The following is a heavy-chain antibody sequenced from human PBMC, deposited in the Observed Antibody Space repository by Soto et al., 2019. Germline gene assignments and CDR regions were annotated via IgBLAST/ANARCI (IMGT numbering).Heavy chain of an antibody. D-gene: IGHD6-13*01. Sequence: PGGSLRLSCAASGFTFSDYYMSWIRQAPGKGLEWVSSISSSSSYIYYADSVKGRFTISRDNAKNSLYLQMNSLRAEDTAVYYCARTYSSSWYEAGDAFDIWGQGTMVTVSS. CDR3: ARTYSSSWYEAGDAFDI. J-gene: IGHJ3*02. V-gene: IGHV3-11*06. CDR1: GFTFSDYY. CDR2: ISSSSSYI.